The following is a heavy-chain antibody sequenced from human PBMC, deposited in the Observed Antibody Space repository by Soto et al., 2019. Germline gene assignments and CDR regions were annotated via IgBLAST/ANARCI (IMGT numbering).Heavy chain of an antibody. CDR1: GFTFSSYA. V-gene: IGHV3-23*01. CDR3: ARESVNERGGRETAMVRWDGMDV. D-gene: IGHD5-18*01. J-gene: IGHJ6*02. CDR2: ISGSGGSA. Sequence: GGSLRLSCAASGFTFSSYAMSWVRQAPGKGLEWVSAISGSGGSAYYADSVKGRFTISRDNSKNTLYLQMNSLRAEDTAVYYCARESVNERGGRETAMVRWDGMDVWGQGTTVTVSS.